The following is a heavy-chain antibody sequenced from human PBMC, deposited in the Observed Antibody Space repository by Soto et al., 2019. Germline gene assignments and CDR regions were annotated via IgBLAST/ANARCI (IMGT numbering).Heavy chain of an antibody. CDR3: APSCGLCPGLIYSATDI. J-gene: IGHJ6*02. CDR1: GASISSDGYY. Sequence: QVQLQESGPGLVKPSHTLSLTCTVSGASISSDGYYWSWIRHHPGKGLAWIGYIYFSGGTCYNPSLTSRSTLTVDTTSTQCFLKVTSATALDTGVYCRAPSCGLCPGLIYSATDIWAQGTTVTV. CDR2: IYFSGGT. V-gene: IGHV4-31*03. D-gene: IGHD1-26*01.